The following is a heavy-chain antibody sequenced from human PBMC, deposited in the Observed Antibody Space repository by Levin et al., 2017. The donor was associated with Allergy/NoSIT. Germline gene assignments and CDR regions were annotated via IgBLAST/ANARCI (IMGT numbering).Heavy chain of an antibody. J-gene: IGHJ4*02. Sequence: GGSLRLSCAASGFSFNDYTMHWVRQAPGKGLEWVSGISWNNDRVGYADSVKGRFTISRDNAKNSLHLQMNSLRTEDTALYYCARTTYSSSWYRGDFDYWGQGTLVTVSS. CDR3: ARTTYSSSWYRGDFDY. D-gene: IGHD6-13*01. CDR1: GFSFNDYT. V-gene: IGHV3-9*01. CDR2: ISWNNDRV.